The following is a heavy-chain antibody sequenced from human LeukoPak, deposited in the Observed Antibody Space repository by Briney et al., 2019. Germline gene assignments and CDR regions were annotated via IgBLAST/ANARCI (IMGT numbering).Heavy chain of an antibody. V-gene: IGHV3-23*01. CDR3: ATSYYYDSSGYYRRFDY. CDR1: GFTFTDYY. J-gene: IGHJ4*02. Sequence: GESLRLSCAASGFTFTDYYMSWIRQAPGKGLEWVSAISGSGGSTYYADSVKGRFTISRDNSKNTLYLQMNSLRAEDTAVYYCATSYYYDSSGYYRRFDYWGQGTLVTVSS. CDR2: ISGSGGST. D-gene: IGHD3-22*01.